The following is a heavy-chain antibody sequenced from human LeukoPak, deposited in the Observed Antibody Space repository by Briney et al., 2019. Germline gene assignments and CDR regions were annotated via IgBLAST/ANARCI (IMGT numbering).Heavy chain of an antibody. Sequence: PSETLSLTCTVSGGSISSRSYYWGWIRQPPGKGLEWIGSIYHSGSTYYNPSLQSRVTISVDTSKNQFSLKLNSVTAADTAVYYCASMAVAGTEYFQHWGQGNLVTVSS. V-gene: IGHV4-39*01. CDR3: ASMAVAGTEYFQH. CDR2: IYHSGST. J-gene: IGHJ1*01. CDR1: GGSISSRSYY. D-gene: IGHD6-19*01.